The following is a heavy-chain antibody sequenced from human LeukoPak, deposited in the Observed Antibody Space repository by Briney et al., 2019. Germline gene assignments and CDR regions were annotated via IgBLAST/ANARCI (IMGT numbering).Heavy chain of an antibody. D-gene: IGHD2-15*01. Sequence: GGSLRLSCVVSGFTFSESWMSWVRQAPGKGLGWVASLNLDGSDKYYVDSVKGRFTISRDNAKNSLYLQMNSLRDEDTAVYYCARPQGISVVGIDYWGQGTLVTVSS. CDR1: GFTFSESW. CDR3: ARPQGISVVGIDY. CDR2: LNLDGSDK. V-gene: IGHV3-7*01. J-gene: IGHJ4*02.